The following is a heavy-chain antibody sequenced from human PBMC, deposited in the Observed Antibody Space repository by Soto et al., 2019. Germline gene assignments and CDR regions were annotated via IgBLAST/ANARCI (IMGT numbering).Heavy chain of an antibody. J-gene: IGHJ4*02. CDR2: IYYSGST. Sequence: QLQLQESGPGLVKPSETLSLTCTVSGGSISSSSYYWGWIRQPPGKGLEWIGSIYYSGSTYYNPSLKSRVTISVDTSKNQFSLKLSSVTAADTAVYYCARSGYYSGHFYWGQGTLVTVSS. CDR3: ARSGYYSGHFY. CDR1: GGSISSSSYY. V-gene: IGHV4-39*01. D-gene: IGHD3-22*01.